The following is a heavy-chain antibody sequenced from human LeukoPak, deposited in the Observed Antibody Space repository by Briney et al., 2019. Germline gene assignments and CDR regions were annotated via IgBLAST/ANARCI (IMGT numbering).Heavy chain of an antibody. CDR1: GFTFSSYE. CDR2: ISSSGSTI. D-gene: IGHD3-3*01. V-gene: IGHV3-48*03. CDR3: ARDRNTDFWSGYYTNYFDY. J-gene: IGHJ4*02. Sequence: GGSLRLSCAASGFTFSSYEMNWVRQAPGKGLEWVSYISSSGSTIYYADSVKGRFTISRDNAKNSLYLQMNNLRAEDTAVYYCARDRNTDFWSGYYTNYFDYWGQGTLVTVSS.